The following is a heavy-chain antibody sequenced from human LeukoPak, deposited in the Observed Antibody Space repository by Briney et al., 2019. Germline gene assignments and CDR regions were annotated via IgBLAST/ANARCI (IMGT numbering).Heavy chain of an antibody. Sequence: GGSLRLSCAASGFTFSSYAMNWVRQAPGKGLEWVSAISGSGGSTPYADSVKGRFTISRDNSKNTLYLQMNSLRAEDTAVYYCAKGRVDYYGSGSYHTPFDYWGQGTLVPVSS. D-gene: IGHD3-10*01. CDR2: ISGSGGST. CDR1: GFTFSSYA. V-gene: IGHV3-23*01. CDR3: AKGRVDYYGSGSYHTPFDY. J-gene: IGHJ4*02.